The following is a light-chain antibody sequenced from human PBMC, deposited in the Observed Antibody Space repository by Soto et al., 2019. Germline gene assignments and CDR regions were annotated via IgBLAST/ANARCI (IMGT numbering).Light chain of an antibody. J-gene: IGKJ1*01. CDR3: QQYDSYPRT. CDR2: ATS. V-gene: IGKV3-20*01. Sequence: EIVLTQSPVTLSLSPGERATLSCRASQSVGTNYLAWFQQKPGQAPSLLIYATSTRATGIPARFSGSGSGTDFTLTITRLQPEDFAVYYCQQYDSYPRTFGQGTKVEIK. CDR1: QSVGTNY.